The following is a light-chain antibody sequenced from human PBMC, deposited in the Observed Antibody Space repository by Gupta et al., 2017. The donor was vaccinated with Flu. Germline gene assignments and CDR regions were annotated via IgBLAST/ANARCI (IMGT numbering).Light chain of an antibody. CDR1: NLGDTY. CDR2: TAA. CDR3: QAWDTGTCG. V-gene: IGLV3-1*01. Sequence: CPGDNLGDTYASWYQQRPGQSPMLGIYTAAKPPSGIPEPVPGSNSRNTATLTIHGTPAMDEAYYYCQAWDTGTCGFGGGTKLTVL. J-gene: IGLJ2*01.